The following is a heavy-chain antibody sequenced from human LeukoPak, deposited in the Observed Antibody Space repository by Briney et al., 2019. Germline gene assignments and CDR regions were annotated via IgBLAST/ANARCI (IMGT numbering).Heavy chain of an antibody. D-gene: IGHD6-13*01. CDR3: ARAPFFDSSSWYDY. CDR2: IIPIFGTA. CDR1: GGTFSSYA. Sequence: ASVKVSCKASGGTFSSYAISWVRQAPGQGLEWMGGIIPIFGTANYAQKFQGRVTITTDESTSTAYMELSSLRSEDTAVYYCARAPFFDSSSWYDYWGQGTLVTVSS. J-gene: IGHJ4*02. V-gene: IGHV1-69*05.